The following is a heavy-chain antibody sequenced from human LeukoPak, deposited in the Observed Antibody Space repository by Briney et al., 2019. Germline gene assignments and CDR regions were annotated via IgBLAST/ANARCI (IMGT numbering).Heavy chain of an antibody. CDR1: GYSISSSYY. J-gene: IGHJ4*02. CDR3: ARPLAHYYDSSGYSDY. V-gene: IGHV4-38-2*02. CDR2: IYHSGST. D-gene: IGHD3-22*01. Sequence: SETLSLTCTVSGYSISSSYYWGWIRQPPGKGLEWIGSIYHSGSTYYNPSLKSRVTISVDTSKNQFSLKLSSVTAADTAVYYCARPLAHYYDSSGYSDYWGQGTLVTISS.